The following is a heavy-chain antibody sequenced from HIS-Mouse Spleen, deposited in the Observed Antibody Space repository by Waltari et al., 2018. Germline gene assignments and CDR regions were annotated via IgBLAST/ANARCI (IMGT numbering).Heavy chain of an antibody. Sequence: EVQLVESGGGLVQPGRSLRLSCAASGFTFDDYAMHWVRQAPGKGLEGVSGISWNSGSIGDADSVKGRVTISRDNAKNSLYLQMNSLRAEDTALYYCAKDISRGKGGAFDIWGQGTMVTVSS. CDR3: AKDISRGKGGAFDI. J-gene: IGHJ3*02. CDR1: GFTFDDYA. CDR2: ISWNSGSI. V-gene: IGHV3-9*01. D-gene: IGHD3-16*01.